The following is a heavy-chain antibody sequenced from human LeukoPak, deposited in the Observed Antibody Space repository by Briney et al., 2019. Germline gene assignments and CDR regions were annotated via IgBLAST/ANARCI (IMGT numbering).Heavy chain of an antibody. Sequence: SETLSLTCTVSGGSISSYYWIWIRQPPGKGLEWIGEINQSGSSNYNPSLKSRVTMSVDTSKKQFSLILNSVTAADTAAYYCARVDILTGYSMDYWGQGTLVTVSS. D-gene: IGHD3-9*01. CDR2: INQSGSS. V-gene: IGHV4-34*01. CDR3: ARVDILTGYSMDY. CDR1: GGSISSYY. J-gene: IGHJ4*02.